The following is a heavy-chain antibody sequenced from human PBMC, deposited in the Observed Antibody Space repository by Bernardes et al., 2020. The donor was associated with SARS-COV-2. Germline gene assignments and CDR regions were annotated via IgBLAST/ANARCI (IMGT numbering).Heavy chain of an antibody. CDR1: GGTFSSYT. J-gene: IGHJ4*02. CDR2: IIPILGIA. V-gene: IGHV1-69*04. D-gene: IGHD3-10*01. CDR3: ARDPLENYYGSGGSEVKFDY. Sequence: SVKVSCKASGGTFSSYTISWVRQAPGQGLEWMGRIIPILGIANYAQKFQGRVTITADKSTSTAYMELSSLRSEDTAVYYCARDPLENYYGSGGSEVKFDYWGQGTLVTVSS.